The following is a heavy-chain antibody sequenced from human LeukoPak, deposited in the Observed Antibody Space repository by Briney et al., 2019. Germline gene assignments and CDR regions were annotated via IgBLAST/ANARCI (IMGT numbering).Heavy chain of an antibody. D-gene: IGHD3-10*01. V-gene: IGHV3-53*01. CDR3: ASGSGSYRTPYYYMDV. Sequence: GESLRLSCAAYALTVSSNYMSWVRQAQGNGLEWDSVIYTGGSTYYADSVKGRFTISRDNSKNTLYLQMNSLRAEDTAVYYCASGSGSYRTPYYYMDVWGTGTTVTVSS. J-gene: IGHJ6*03. CDR1: ALTVSSNY. CDR2: IYTGGST.